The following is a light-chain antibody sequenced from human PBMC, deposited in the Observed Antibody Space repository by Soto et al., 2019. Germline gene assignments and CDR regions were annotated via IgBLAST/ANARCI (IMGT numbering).Light chain of an antibody. J-gene: IGKJ3*01. CDR3: QHYNDWPPAFT. CDR2: GAS. V-gene: IGKV3-15*01. Sequence: EILMTQSPATLSVSPGERATLSCSASQSLSRNLAWYQQKPGQAPRLLIYGASTRASGIPARFSGSGSGTEFTITISSLQSEDFALYYCQHYNDWPPAFTFRPGTKVDL. CDR1: QSLSRN.